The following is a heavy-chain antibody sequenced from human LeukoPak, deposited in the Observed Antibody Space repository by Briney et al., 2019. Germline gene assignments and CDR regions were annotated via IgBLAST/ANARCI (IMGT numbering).Heavy chain of an antibody. V-gene: IGHV1-2*02. CDR3: ARDNQLLDDAFDI. CDR1: GYTFTCYY. CDR2: INPNSGGT. Sequence: GASVKVSCKASGYTFTCYYMHWVRQAPGQGLEWMGWINPNSGGTNYAQKFQGRVTMTRDTSITTAYMELSRLRSDDTAVYYCARDNQLLDDAFDIWGQGTMVTVSS. D-gene: IGHD2-2*01. J-gene: IGHJ3*02.